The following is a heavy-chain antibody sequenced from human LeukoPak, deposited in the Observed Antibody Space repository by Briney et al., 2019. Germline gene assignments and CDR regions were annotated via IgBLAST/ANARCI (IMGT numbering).Heavy chain of an antibody. CDR2: ISSSGRTI. Sequence: GGSLRLSCAASGFTFSSYAMSWIRQAPGKGLEWVSYISSSGRTIHYAASVKGRFTISRDNAKNSLYLQMNTLRAEDTAVYCARDHGTVVIPGFDHWGQGTLVTVSS. D-gene: IGHD4-23*01. CDR3: ARDHGTVVIPGFDH. J-gene: IGHJ4*02. V-gene: IGHV3-11*01. CDR1: GFTFSSYA.